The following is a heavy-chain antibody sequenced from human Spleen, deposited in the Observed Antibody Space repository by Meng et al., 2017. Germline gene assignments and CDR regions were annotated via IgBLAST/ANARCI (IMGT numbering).Heavy chain of an antibody. CDR1: GGTFNNYA. CDR3: ARGRYCSGGSCYFPSDY. Sequence: SVKVSCKASGGTFNNYAISWVRQAPGQGLEWMGGIIPIFGTANYAQKFQGRVTVTADKSTSTAYMELSSLRSEDTAVYYCARGRYCSGGSCYFPSDYWGQGTLVTVAS. J-gene: IGHJ4*02. CDR2: IIPIFGTA. V-gene: IGHV1-69*06. D-gene: IGHD2-15*01.